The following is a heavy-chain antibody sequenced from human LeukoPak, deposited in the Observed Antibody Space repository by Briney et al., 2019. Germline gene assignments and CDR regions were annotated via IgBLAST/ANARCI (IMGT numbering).Heavy chain of an antibody. CDR3: GRLSDYNGSGIDY. Sequence: SQTLSLTCTVSGGSISSNYWSWIRQPPGKGLGWIGYIYYSGSTNYNPSLKSRVTISVDTSKNQFSLKLSSVPAADPAVDYWGRLSDYNGSGIDYWGQGTLVTVSS. CDR1: GGSISSNY. J-gene: IGHJ4*02. D-gene: IGHD3-10*01. V-gene: IGHV4-59*01. CDR2: IYYSGST.